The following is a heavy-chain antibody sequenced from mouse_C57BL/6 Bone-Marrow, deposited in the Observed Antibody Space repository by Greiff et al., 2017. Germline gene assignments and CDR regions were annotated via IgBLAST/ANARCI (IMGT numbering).Heavy chain of an antibody. CDR1: GYTFTSYW. J-gene: IGHJ2*01. CDR3: ATYYGSRGGNY. V-gene: IGHV1-64*01. CDR2: IHPNSGST. Sequence: QVQLQQPGAELVKPGASVKLSCKASGYTFTSYWMHWVKQRPGQGLAWIGMIHPNSGSTNYNEKFKSKATLTVDKSSSTAYMQLSSLTSEDSAVYYCATYYGSRGGNYWGQGTTLTVSS. D-gene: IGHD1-1*01.